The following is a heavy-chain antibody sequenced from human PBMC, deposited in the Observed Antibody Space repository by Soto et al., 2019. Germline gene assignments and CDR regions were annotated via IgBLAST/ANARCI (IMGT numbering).Heavy chain of an antibody. CDR2: INPDNGNT. CDR1: GYTFTAYT. CDR3: ARRSSSGWTWFDS. V-gene: IGHV1-3*01. J-gene: IGHJ5*01. Sequence: QVQLVQSGAEVKKSGASVKVSCKASGYTFTAYTVHWVRQAPGQRLEWMGWINPDNGNTKYSQKLQGRVTMTGDTAASTADMELSSLRSEDTAVYYCARRSSSGWTWFDSWGQGTLVTVSS. D-gene: IGHD6-19*01.